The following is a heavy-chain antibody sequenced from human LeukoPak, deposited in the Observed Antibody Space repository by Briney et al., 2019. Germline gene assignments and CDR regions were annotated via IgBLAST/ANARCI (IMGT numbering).Heavy chain of an antibody. CDR1: GGTFSSYA. J-gene: IGHJ3*02. CDR2: IIPIFGTA. D-gene: IGHD3-22*01. V-gene: IGHV1-69*13. Sequence: ASVTVSCKASGGTFSSYAISWVRQAPGQGLEWMGGIIPIFGTANYAQKFQGRVTITADESTSTAYMELSSLRSEDTAVYYCARELSTMIVVASDAFDIWGQGTMVTVSS. CDR3: ARELSTMIVVASDAFDI.